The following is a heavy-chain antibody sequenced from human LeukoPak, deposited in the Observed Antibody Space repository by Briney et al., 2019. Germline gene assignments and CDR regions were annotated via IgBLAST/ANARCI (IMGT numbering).Heavy chain of an antibody. V-gene: IGHV1-69*05. Sequence: ASVKVSCKASGYTFTGYYIHWVRQAPGQGLEWMGRIIPIFGTANYAQKFQGRVTITTDESTSTAYMELSSLRSEDTAVYYCARDSADIVVVPAAMRRFDYWGQGTLVTVSS. D-gene: IGHD2-2*01. CDR1: GYTFTGYY. J-gene: IGHJ4*02. CDR2: IIPIFGTA. CDR3: ARDSADIVVVPAAMRRFDY.